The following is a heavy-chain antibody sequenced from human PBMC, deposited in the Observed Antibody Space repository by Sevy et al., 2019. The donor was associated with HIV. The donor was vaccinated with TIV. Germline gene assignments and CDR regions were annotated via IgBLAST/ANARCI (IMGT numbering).Heavy chain of an antibody. D-gene: IGHD1-1*01. Sequence: GGSLRLSCAASGFTFSSYWMSWVRQAPGKGLEWVANIKQDGSEKYYVDSVKGRFTISRDNAKNSLYLQMNSLRAEDTAVYYCARVAGTVNYYDGMDVWGQGTTVTVSS. CDR3: ARVAGTVNYYDGMDV. CDR2: IKQDGSEK. CDR1: GFTFSSYW. V-gene: IGHV3-7*01. J-gene: IGHJ6*02.